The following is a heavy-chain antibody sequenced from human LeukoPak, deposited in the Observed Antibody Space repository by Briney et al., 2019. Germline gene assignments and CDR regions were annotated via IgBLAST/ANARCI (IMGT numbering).Heavy chain of an antibody. CDR1: GYTFTTYG. Sequence: ASVKVSCRASGYTFTTYGISWVRQAPGQGLEWMGWISAYNGNTNYAQKFQGRVTMTTNTSTSTAYMELRSLRSDDTAVYYCARELTYYYDSSGYYLPPGYWGQGTLVTVSS. D-gene: IGHD3-22*01. J-gene: IGHJ4*02. CDR2: ISAYNGNT. V-gene: IGHV1-18*01. CDR3: ARELTYYYDSSGYYLPPGY.